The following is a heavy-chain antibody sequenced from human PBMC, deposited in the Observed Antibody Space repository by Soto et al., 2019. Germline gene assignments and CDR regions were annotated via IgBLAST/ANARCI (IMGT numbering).Heavy chain of an antibody. CDR1: GFTFSSYW. CDR3: ARARVTDRGYYGMDV. Sequence: RLSCAASGFTFSSYWMSWVRQAPGKGLEWVANIKQDGSEKYYVDSVKGRFTISRDNAKNSLYLQMNSLRAEDTAVYYCARARVTDRGYYGMDVWGQGTTVTVSS. J-gene: IGHJ6*02. D-gene: IGHD4-4*01. V-gene: IGHV3-7*01. CDR2: IKQDGSEK.